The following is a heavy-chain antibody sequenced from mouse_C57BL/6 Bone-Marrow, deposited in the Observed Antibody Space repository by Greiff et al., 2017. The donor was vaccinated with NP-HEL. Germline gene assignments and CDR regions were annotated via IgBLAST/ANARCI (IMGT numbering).Heavy chain of an antibody. CDR3: ARGDDYDLAY. Sequence: VKLQQSGAELARPGASVKLSCKASGYTFTSYGISWVKQRTGQGLGWIGEIYPRSGNTYYNEKFKGKATLTADKSSSTAYMELRSLTSEDSAVYFCARGDDYDLAYWGQGTLVTVSA. D-gene: IGHD2-4*01. CDR2: IYPRSGNT. J-gene: IGHJ3*01. CDR1: GYTFTSYG. V-gene: IGHV1-81*01.